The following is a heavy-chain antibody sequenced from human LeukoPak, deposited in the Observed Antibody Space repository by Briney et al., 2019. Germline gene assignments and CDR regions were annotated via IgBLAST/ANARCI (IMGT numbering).Heavy chain of an antibody. Sequence: SETLSLTCTVSGGSISSYYWGWIRKPPGKRLEWVGYIYYSGSTNYNPSLKSRVTISVDTSKNQFSLKLSSVTAADTAVYYCARFSGYDGLWFDPWGQGTLVTVSS. CDR1: GGSISSYY. CDR2: IYYSGST. J-gene: IGHJ5*02. CDR3: ARFSGYDGLWFDP. V-gene: IGHV4-59*01. D-gene: IGHD5-12*01.